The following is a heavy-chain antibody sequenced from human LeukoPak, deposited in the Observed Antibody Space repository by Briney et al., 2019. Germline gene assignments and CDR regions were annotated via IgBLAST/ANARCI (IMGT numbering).Heavy chain of an antibody. J-gene: IGHJ3*02. D-gene: IGHD3-10*01. CDR3: ARVALAVRGVLDAFDI. V-gene: IGHV3-74*01. Sequence: GGSLRLSCAASGFTSSSYWMHWVRKAPGKGLVWVSRINSDGSSTSYADSVKGRFTISRDNAKNTLYLQMNSLRAEDTAVYYCARVALAVRGVLDAFDIWGQGTMVTVSS. CDR1: GFTSSSYW. CDR2: INSDGSST.